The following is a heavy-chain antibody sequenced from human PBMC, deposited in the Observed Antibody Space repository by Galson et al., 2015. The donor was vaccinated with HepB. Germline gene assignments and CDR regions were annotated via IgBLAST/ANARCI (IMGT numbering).Heavy chain of an antibody. CDR3: ARADGSSWKNWYFDL. Sequence: SLRLSCAASGFTFSSYGMHWVRQAPGKGLEWVAVIWYDGSNKYYADSVKGRFTISRDNSKNTLYLQMNSLRAEDTAVYYCARADGSSWKNWYFDLWGRGTLVTFSS. J-gene: IGHJ2*01. V-gene: IGHV3-33*01. CDR2: IWYDGSNK. D-gene: IGHD6-13*01. CDR1: GFTFSSYG.